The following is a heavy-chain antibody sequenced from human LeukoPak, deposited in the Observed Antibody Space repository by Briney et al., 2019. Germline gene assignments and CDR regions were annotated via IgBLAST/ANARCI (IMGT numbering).Heavy chain of an antibody. D-gene: IGHD3-22*01. Sequence: GGSLRLSCATSGFTLSEHYVDWVRQGPGKGLEWVGRSRNKAKSYTTEYAASAKGRFTISRDDSQNSVYLQMNGLRSEDTAVYSCAKVSDSTGYSYEYWGQGTLVTVSS. CDR3: AKVSDSTGYSYEY. CDR2: SRNKAKSYTT. V-gene: IGHV3-72*01. J-gene: IGHJ4*02. CDR1: GFTLSEHY.